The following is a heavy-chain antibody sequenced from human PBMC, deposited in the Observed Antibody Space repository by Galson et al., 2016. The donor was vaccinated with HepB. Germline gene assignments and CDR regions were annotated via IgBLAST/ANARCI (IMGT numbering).Heavy chain of an antibody. D-gene: IGHD6-19*01. CDR2: TYSRSRWHT. J-gene: IGHJ6*02. CDR1: GDSVSSKTVA. Sequence: CAISGDSVSSKTVAWNWIRQSLSRGLEWLGGTYSRSRWHTDYAPSMKSRITISSDTSKNQFSLQLNSVTPEDTAVYYCVRAATTLRSGWKTLAPRFYYSGMDVWGQGTTVTVSS. CDR3: VRAATTLRSGWKTLAPRFYYSGMDV. V-gene: IGHV6-1*01.